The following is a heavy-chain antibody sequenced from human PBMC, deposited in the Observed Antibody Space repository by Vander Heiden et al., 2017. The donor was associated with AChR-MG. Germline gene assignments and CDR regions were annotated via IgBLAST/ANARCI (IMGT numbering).Heavy chain of an antibody. CDR3: AREGCSSTSCYPYYYYGMDV. CDR2: INPNSGGT. J-gene: IGHJ6*02. V-gene: IGHV1-2*02. Sequence: QVQLVQSGAEVKKPGASVKVSCQASGYTFTGFYMHGVRQAPGQGLEWMGWINPNSGGTNYAQKFQGRVTMTRDTSISTAYMELSRLRSDDTAVYYCAREGCSSTSCYPYYYYGMDVWGQGTTVTVSS. CDR1: GYTFTGFY. D-gene: IGHD2-2*01.